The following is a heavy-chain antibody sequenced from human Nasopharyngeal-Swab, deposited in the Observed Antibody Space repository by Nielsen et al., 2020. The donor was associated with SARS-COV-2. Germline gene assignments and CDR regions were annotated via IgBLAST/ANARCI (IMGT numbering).Heavy chain of an antibody. CDR3: ARGDISAV. CDR2: ISSSSSYI. D-gene: IGHD2-15*01. J-gene: IGHJ6*04. V-gene: IGHV3-21*01. Sequence: WICQPPGKGLEWVSSISSSSSYIYYADSVKGRFTISRDNAKNSLYLQMNSLRAEDTAVYYCARGDISAVWGKGTTVTVSS.